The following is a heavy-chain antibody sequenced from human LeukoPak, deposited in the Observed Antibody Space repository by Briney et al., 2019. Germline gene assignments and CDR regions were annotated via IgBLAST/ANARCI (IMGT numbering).Heavy chain of an antibody. V-gene: IGHV3-49*03. CDR1: GFTFGDYA. J-gene: IGHJ3*02. CDR2: IRSKAYGGTT. CDR3: TRDLPPGYSSGWYAETFDI. D-gene: IGHD6-19*01. Sequence: GGSLRLSCTASGFTFGDYAMSWFRQAPGKGLELVGFIRSKAYGGTTEYAASVKGRFTISRDDSKSIAYLQMNSLKTEDTAVYYCTRDLPPGYSSGWYAETFDIWGQGTMVTVSS.